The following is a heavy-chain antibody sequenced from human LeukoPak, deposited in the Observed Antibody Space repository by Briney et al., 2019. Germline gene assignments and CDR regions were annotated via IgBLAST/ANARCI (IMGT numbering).Heavy chain of an antibody. CDR1: GGSFSGYY. D-gene: IGHD2-15*01. J-gene: IGHJ4*02. CDR3: ARGLPKLVVVAATRHGPFDY. CDR2: INHSGST. V-gene: IGHV4-34*01. Sequence: SQTLSLICAVYGGSFSGYYWSWLRQPPGKGLEWIGEINHSGSTNYNPSLKSRVTISVDTSKNQFSLKLSSVTAADTAVYYCARGLPKLVVVAATRHGPFDYWGRGTLVTVSS.